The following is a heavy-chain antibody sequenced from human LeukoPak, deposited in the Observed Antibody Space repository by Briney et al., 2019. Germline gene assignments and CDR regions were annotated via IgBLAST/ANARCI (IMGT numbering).Heavy chain of an antibody. CDR1: GFTFSSYN. CDR3: ATSHGGSRRDYYLYYYMDV. J-gene: IGHJ6*03. Sequence: QAGGSLRLSCAASGFTFSSYNMNWVRQAPGKGLEWVSYISSSTGTIYYADSVKGRFTISIDNAKNSLYLQMNSLRAEDTAVYYCATSHGGSRRDYYLYYYMDVWGKGITVTVSS. CDR2: ISSSTGTI. V-gene: IGHV3-48*01.